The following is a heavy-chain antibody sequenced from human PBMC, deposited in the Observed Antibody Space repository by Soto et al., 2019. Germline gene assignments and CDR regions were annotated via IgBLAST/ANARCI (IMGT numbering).Heavy chain of an antibody. Sequence: GGSQRLSSTPSGLPFITYSMNWVRQAPGKGLEWVSYISSSSSTIFYTDSVKGRFTVSRDNSKNTLYLQMNSLRLEDTAIYYCARDYSRSSGRMVDYWGQGTLVTVSS. CDR2: ISSSSSTI. J-gene: IGHJ4*02. V-gene: IGHV3-48*01. CDR3: ARDYSRSSGRMVDY. CDR1: GLPFITYS. D-gene: IGHD6-6*01.